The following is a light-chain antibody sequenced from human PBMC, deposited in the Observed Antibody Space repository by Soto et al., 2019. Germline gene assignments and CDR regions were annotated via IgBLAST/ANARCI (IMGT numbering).Light chain of an antibody. CDR1: SSNVGNNA. CDR3: AVWDDSLNGVV. Sequence: QSVLTQPPSVSEAPRQRVTISCSRSSSNVGNNAVNWYQQLPGKAPKLLIYYDDLLPSGVSDRFSGSKSGTSASLAISGLQSEDEADYYCAVWDDSLNGVVFGGGTKLTVL. CDR2: YDD. V-gene: IGLV1-36*01. J-gene: IGLJ2*01.